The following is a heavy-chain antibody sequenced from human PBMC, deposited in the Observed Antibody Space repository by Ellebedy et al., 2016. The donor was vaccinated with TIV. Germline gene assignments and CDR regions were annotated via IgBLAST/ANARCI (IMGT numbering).Heavy chain of an antibody. D-gene: IGHD3-16*01. CDR3: AKDQVGGDGRRVFDI. CDR2: IFAGGGST. CDR1: GFTFSSYA. V-gene: IGHV3-23*01. J-gene: IGHJ3*02. Sequence: GESLKISCAASGFTFSSYAMAWVRQTPGKGLEWVSGIFAGGGSTYYADSVEGRFTISRDNSKNTLYLQMNSLRAEDTAIYYCAKDQVGGDGRRVFDIWGQGTMVTVSS.